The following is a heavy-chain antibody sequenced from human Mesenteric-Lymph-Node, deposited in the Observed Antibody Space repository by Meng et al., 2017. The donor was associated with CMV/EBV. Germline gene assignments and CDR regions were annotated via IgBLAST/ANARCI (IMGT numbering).Heavy chain of an antibody. V-gene: IGHV3-21*01. CDR2: ISSSSSYI. Sequence: GESLKISCAASGFTFSDYYMNWVRQAPGKGLEWVSSISSSSSYIYYADSVKGRFTISRDNAKNSLYLQMNSLRAEDTAVYYCARDLGIAVGWGQGTLVTVSS. CDR1: GFTFSDYY. D-gene: IGHD6-19*01. J-gene: IGHJ4*02. CDR3: ARDLGIAVG.